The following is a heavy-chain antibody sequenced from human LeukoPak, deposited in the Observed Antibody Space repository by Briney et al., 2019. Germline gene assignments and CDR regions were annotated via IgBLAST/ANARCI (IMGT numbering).Heavy chain of an antibody. CDR1: GFAFSTYA. CDR2: ISGSGGST. J-gene: IGHJ4*02. V-gene: IGHV3-23*01. D-gene: IGHD1-26*01. Sequence: PGGSLRLSCTASGFAFSTYAMSWVRQAPGKGLEWVSGISGSGGSTYYADSVKGRFTISRDDSKNTLYLQMNSLSADDTAVYFCAKVVGITPKYYFDYWGQGTLVTVSS. CDR3: AKVVGITPKYYFDY.